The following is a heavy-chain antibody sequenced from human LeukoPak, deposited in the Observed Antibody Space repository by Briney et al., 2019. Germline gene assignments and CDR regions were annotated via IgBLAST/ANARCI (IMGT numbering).Heavy chain of an antibody. CDR2: ISGSGGST. J-gene: IGHJ4*02. V-gene: IGHV3-23*01. D-gene: IGHD2-2*01. CDR3: AKDPNAYCSSTSCYGPHFDY. Sequence: GGSLRLSCAASGFTFSSYAMSWVRQAPGKGLEWVSAISGSGGSTYYADSVKGRFTISRDNSKNTLYLQMNSLRAEDTAVYYCAKDPNAYCSSTSCYGPHFDYWGQGTLGTVSS. CDR1: GFTFSSYA.